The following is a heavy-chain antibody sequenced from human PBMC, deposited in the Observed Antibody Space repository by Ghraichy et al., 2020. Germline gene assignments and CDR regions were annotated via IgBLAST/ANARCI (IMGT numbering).Heavy chain of an antibody. V-gene: IGHV1-3*04. CDR3: ARDKGVIITTETSQGRLNWFDP. CDR2: INTGNGNT. Sequence: ASVKVSCKASGYTFTSYAMHWVRQAPGQRLEWMGWINTGNGNTKYSQKFQGRVTITRDSSASTAYMELSSLRSEDTAVYYCARDKGVIITTETSQGRLNWFDPWGQGPLVTVSS. J-gene: IGHJ5*02. D-gene: IGHD3-22*01. CDR1: GYTFTSYA.